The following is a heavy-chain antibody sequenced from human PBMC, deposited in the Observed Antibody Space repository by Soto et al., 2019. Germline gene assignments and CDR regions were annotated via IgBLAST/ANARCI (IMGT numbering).Heavy chain of an antibody. J-gene: IGHJ6*02. D-gene: IGHD2-2*01. Sequence: GESLKISCKGSGYSFTSYWIGWVRQMPGKGLEWMGIIYPGDSDTRYSPSFQGQVTISADKSISTAYLQWSSLKASDTAMYYCARVPVPAGNYYYYYGMDVWGQGTTVTVSS. CDR3: ARVPVPAGNYYYYYGMDV. CDR2: IYPGDSDT. CDR1: GYSFTSYW. V-gene: IGHV5-51*01.